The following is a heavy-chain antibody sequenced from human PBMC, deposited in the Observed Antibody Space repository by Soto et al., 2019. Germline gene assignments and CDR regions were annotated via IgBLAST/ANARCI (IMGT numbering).Heavy chain of an antibody. J-gene: IGHJ6*03. D-gene: IGHD6-6*01. CDR2: IRSSSSNI. CDR3: ARDSSSSGDYYYYMDV. Sequence: GGSLRLSCAASGFTFSRSGMQWVRQAPGKGLEWVSAIRSSSSNIYYADSVKGRFTISRDNAKNSLYLQMNSLRAEDTAVYYCARDSSSSGDYYYYMDVWGKGTTVTVSS. CDR1: GFTFSRSG. V-gene: IGHV3-21*01.